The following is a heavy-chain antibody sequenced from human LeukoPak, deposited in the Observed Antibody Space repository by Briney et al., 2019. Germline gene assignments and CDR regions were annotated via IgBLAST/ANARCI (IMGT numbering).Heavy chain of an antibody. D-gene: IGHD3-9*01. Sequence: ASVKVYCKASGYTFTSYDINWVRQATGQGLEWMGWMNPNSGNTGYAHKFQGRVTMTRNTSISTAYMELSSLRSEDTAVYFFARAQAGLRYFDWFTSSGHSDYWGQGTLVTVSS. CDR1: GYTFTSYD. J-gene: IGHJ4*02. CDR3: ARAQAGLRYFDWFTSSGHSDY. CDR2: MNPNSGNT. V-gene: IGHV1-8*01.